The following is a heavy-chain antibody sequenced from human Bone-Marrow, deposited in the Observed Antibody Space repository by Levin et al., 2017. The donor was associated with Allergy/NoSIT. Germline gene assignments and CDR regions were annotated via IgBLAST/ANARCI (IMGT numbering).Heavy chain of an antibody. CDR1: GFT. V-gene: IGHV3-30*03. CDR3: ARGVYSSGRCDVLDM. CDR2: ISHDGFST. D-gene: IGHD6-25*01. Sequence: PGESLKISCATPGFTVHWVRQAPGKGLEWVAAISHDGFSTYYGDSVKGRFTVSRDDSKNTVWLQMNSLRVDDTAVYHCARGVYSSGRCDVLDMWGQGTMVTVSS. J-gene: IGHJ3*02.